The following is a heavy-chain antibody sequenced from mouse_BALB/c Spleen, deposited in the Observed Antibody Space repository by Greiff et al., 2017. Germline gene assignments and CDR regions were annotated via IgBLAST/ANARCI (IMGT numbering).Heavy chain of an antibody. CDR2: IDPANGNT. D-gene: IGHD1-1*01. Sequence: VQLKESGAELVKPGASVKLSCTASGFNIKDTYMHWVKQRPEQGLEWIGRIDPANGNTKYDPKFQGKATITADTSSNTAYLQLSSLTSEDTAVYYGARSYGSSLYWYFDVWGAGTTVTVSS. J-gene: IGHJ1*01. V-gene: IGHV14-3*02. CDR1: GFNIKDTY. CDR3: ARSYGSSLYWYFDV.